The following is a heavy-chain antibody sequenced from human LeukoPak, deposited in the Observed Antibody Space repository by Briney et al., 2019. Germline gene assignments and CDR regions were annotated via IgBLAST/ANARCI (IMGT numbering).Heavy chain of an antibody. CDR1: GYSFTSYW. J-gene: IGHJ4*02. D-gene: IGHD5-18*01. Sequence: GESLKISCKDSGYSFTSYWIGWVRQMPGKGLEWMGIIYPGDSDTRYSPSFQGQVTISADRSINTAYLQWSSLKASDTAIYYCARRGEAMDPFDYWGQGTLVTVSS. V-gene: IGHV5-51*01. CDR3: ARRGEAMDPFDY. CDR2: IYPGDSDT.